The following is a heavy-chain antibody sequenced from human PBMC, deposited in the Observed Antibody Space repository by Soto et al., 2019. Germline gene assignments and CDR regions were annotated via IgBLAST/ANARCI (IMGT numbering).Heavy chain of an antibody. CDR2: IYYSANT. J-gene: IGHJ6*03. Sequence: PSETLSLTCTVSDGSISSGNYYWSWIRQHPGKGLEWIGYIYYSANTHYNPSLKSRVTISVDTSKNQFSLKLSSVTAADTAVYYCARDSYYYYYMDVWGKGTTVTVSS. V-gene: IGHV4-31*03. CDR1: DGSISSGNYY. CDR3: ARDSYYYYYMDV.